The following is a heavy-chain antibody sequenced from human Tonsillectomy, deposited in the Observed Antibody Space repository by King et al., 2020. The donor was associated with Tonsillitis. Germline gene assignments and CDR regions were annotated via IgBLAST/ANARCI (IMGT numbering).Heavy chain of an antibody. CDR1: GFTFSTFG. CDR2: ISYDGSDK. V-gene: IGHV3-33*05. CDR3: VRGGDIIVGDDYYYYGMDV. Sequence: VQLVESGGGVFQPGRSLRLSCGASGFTFSTFGMHWVRQAPGRGLEWVALISYDGSDKYYADSVKGRFTISRDNSKHTLSLRMNFLRAEDKAMYYCVRGGDIIVGDDYYYYGMDVWGRGTTVAVSS. J-gene: IGHJ6*02. D-gene: IGHD2-15*01.